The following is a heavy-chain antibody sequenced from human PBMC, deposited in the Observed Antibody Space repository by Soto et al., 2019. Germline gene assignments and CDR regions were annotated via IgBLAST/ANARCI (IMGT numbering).Heavy chain of an antibody. CDR1: GFTFSSYG. V-gene: IGHV3-30*18. D-gene: IGHD4-17*01. CDR2: ISYDGTNK. CDR3: AKDHPTGGDYYYYDMDV. J-gene: IGHJ6*02. Sequence: HPGGSLRLSCAASGFTFSSYGMHWVRQAPGKGLEWVAVISYDGTNKYYADSVKGRFTISRDNSKNTLYLQMNSLRAEDTAVYYCAKDHPTGGDYYYYDMDVWGQGTTVTVSS.